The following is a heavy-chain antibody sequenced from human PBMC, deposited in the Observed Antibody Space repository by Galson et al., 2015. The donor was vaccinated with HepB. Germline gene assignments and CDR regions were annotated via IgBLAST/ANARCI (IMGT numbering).Heavy chain of an antibody. Sequence: SLRLSCAASGFTFSSYWMSWVRQAPGKGLEWVANIKQDGSEKYYVDSVKGRFTISRDNAKNSLYLQMNSLRAEDTAVYYCARVGVGTVTTKYYYYYYGMDVWGQGTTVTVSS. CDR2: IKQDGSEK. D-gene: IGHD4-17*01. V-gene: IGHV3-7*01. CDR3: ARVGVGTVTTKYYYYYYGMDV. CDR1: GFTFSSYW. J-gene: IGHJ6*02.